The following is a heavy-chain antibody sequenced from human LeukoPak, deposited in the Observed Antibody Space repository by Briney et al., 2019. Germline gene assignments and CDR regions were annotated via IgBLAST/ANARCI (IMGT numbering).Heavy chain of an antibody. D-gene: IGHD3-3*01. J-gene: IGHJ3*01. Sequence: GGSLRLSCAASGFNFNRFAMHWVRQAPGRGLEWVAVIYSDSSNKNYVESVRGRFTISRETSVNTLYLEMNTLTTDDAGVYYCAKVRRMEWMTPLSDDFDVWGQGTMVTVSA. CDR3: AKVRRMEWMTPLSDDFDV. CDR2: IYSDSSNK. V-gene: IGHV3-30*04. CDR1: GFNFNRFA.